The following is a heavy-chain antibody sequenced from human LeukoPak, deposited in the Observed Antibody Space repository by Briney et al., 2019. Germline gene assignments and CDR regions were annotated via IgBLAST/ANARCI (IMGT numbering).Heavy chain of an antibody. Sequence: PGGSLRLSCAASGFTFSSYGVHWVRQAPGKGLEWVAFIRYDGSNKYYADSVKGRFTISRDNSKNTLYLQMNSLRAEDTAVYYCSVLAPPDYWGQGTLVTVSS. D-gene: IGHD2/OR15-2a*01. J-gene: IGHJ4*02. CDR2: IRYDGSNK. CDR1: GFTFSSYG. V-gene: IGHV3-30*02. CDR3: SVLAPPDY.